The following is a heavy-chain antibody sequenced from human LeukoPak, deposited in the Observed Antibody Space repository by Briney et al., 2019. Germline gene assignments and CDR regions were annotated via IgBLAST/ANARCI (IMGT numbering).Heavy chain of an antibody. D-gene: IGHD6-19*01. CDR1: GYTFTSYG. Sequence: ASVKVSCKASGYTFTSYGISWVRQAPGQGLEWMGWISAYNGNTNYAQKLQGRVTMTTDTSTSTAYMELRSLRSDDTAVYYCARDLSRYSSGWYHDYWGQGTLVTVSS. CDR3: ARDLSRYSSGWYHDY. V-gene: IGHV1-18*01. CDR2: ISAYNGNT. J-gene: IGHJ4*02.